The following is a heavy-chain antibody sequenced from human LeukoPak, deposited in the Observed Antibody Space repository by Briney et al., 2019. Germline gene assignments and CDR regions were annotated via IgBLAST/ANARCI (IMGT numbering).Heavy chain of an antibody. CDR1: GGSIISYY. V-gene: IGHV4-59*01. CDR2: IYYSGST. Sequence: PSETLSLTCTVSGGSIISYYWTWIRQPPGKGLEWIGYIYYSGSTNYNPSLKSRVTISVDTSKNQFSLKLSSVTAADTAMYYCARVSILTGYYFDYWGQGTLVTVSS. J-gene: IGHJ4*02. D-gene: IGHD3-9*01. CDR3: ARVSILTGYYFDY.